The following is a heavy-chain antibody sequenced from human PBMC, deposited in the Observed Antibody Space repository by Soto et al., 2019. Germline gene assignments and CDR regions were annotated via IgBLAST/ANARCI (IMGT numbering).Heavy chain of an antibody. Sequence: GGSLRLSCAASGFTFSSYWMHWVRQAPGKGLVWVSRVNGDGSSTSYADSVKGRFTISRDNAKNTLYLQMNSLRVEDTAVYYCARGGPYSSSEVDYWGQGTLVTVSS. J-gene: IGHJ4*02. D-gene: IGHD6-6*01. CDR1: GFTFSSYW. CDR3: ARGGPYSSSEVDY. V-gene: IGHV3-74*01. CDR2: VNGDGSST.